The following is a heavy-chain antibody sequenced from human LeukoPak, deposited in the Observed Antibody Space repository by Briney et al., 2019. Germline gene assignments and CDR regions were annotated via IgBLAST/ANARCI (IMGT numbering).Heavy chain of an antibody. J-gene: IGHJ4*02. Sequence: ASVKVSCKASGYTFTDHYIHWVRQAPGQGLEWMGWVNPNSGGANYAQKFQGRVSMTRDTSISTASMELSSLRSEDTAVYHCARGGVTAVTPPDYWGQGTLVTVSS. CDR2: VNPNSGGA. CDR3: ARGGVTAVTPPDY. CDR1: GYTFTDHY. D-gene: IGHD4-17*01. V-gene: IGHV1-2*02.